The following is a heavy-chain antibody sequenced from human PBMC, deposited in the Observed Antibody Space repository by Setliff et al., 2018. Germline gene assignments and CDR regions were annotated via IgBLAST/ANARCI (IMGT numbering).Heavy chain of an antibody. CDR3: TRSRAPSVVLAADFDF. CDR2: ISGYNGNT. V-gene: IGHV1-18*01. J-gene: IGHJ4*02. D-gene: IGHD2-21*01. Sequence: ASVKVSCKASGFTFKTYSFSWIRQAPGQGLEWVGWISGYNGNTIYAQNFQGRVTMTTDASTNTAYMELRSLGSDDTAVYYCTRSRAPSVVLAADFDFWGQGTPVTVSS. CDR1: GFTFKTYS.